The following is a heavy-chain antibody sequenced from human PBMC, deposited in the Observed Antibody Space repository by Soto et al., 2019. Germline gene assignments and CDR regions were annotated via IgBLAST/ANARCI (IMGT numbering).Heavy chain of an antibody. CDR3: AREPYSSPFLHYYYYGMDV. D-gene: IGHD6-6*01. CDR1: GYTFTGYY. CDR2: INPNSGGT. V-gene: IGHV1-2*04. J-gene: IGHJ6*02. Sequence: ASLKVSCKASGYTFTGYYMHWVRQAPGQGLEWMGWINPNSGGTNYAQKFQGWVTMTRDTSISTAYMELSRLRSDDTAVYYCAREPYSSPFLHYYYYGMDVWGQGTTVTVSS.